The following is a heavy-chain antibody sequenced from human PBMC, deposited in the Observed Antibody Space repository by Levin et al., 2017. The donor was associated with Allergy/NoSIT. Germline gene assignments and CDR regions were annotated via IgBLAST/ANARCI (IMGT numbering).Heavy chain of an antibody. V-gene: IGHV4-61*01. CDR1: GGSVNSNSYY. Sequence: SETLSLTCSVSGGSVNSNSYYWNWIRQPPGKGLQWIGNIFHTGSTIYNPSLKSRVTISLVTSKNQISLKLLAVTAADTAVYYCAADYGDDAGFWGQGTLVTVSS. J-gene: IGHJ1*01. D-gene: IGHD4-17*01. CDR2: IFHTGST. CDR3: AADYGDDAGF.